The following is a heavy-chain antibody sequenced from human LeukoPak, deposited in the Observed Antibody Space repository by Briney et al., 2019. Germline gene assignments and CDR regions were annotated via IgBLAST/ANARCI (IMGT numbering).Heavy chain of an antibody. CDR2: ISCDGSNK. J-gene: IGHJ6*04. Sequence: GGSLRLSCAASGFTFSSYGVHWVRQAPGKGLEWVAVISCDGSNKYYADSVKGRFTISRDNSKNTLYLQMNSLRAEDTAVYYCAKPHCSSTSCYPPYYYYYGMDVWGKGTTVTVSS. CDR3: AKPHCSSTSCYPPYYYYYGMDV. D-gene: IGHD2-2*01. V-gene: IGHV3-30*18. CDR1: GFTFSSYG.